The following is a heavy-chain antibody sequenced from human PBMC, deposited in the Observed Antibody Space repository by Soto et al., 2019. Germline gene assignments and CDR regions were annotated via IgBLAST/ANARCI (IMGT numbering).Heavy chain of an antibody. CDR1: GFSLITTGSG. CDR2: IYWDDDK. CDR3: VPLSTAFTTYGMDV. Sequence: QITLKESGPTLVEPTQTLTLTCTFSGFSLITTGSGVAWIRQPPGKALEWLALIYWDDDKRYSPSLKSRLTPXKXAXXNQVVLTMTNMDPVDTGTYFCVPLSTAFTTYGMDVWGHGTAVTVSS. J-gene: IGHJ6*02. V-gene: IGHV2-5*04. D-gene: IGHD3-22*01.